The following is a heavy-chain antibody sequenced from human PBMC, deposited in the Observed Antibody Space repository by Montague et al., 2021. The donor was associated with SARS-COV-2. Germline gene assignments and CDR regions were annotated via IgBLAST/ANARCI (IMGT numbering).Heavy chain of an antibody. Sequence: PELVKPTQTLTLTCTFSGFSLTTSAMRVSWIRQPPGKAPEWLARIDWDDDKHYNASLRTRLTISKDTSKNHVVLTMTNMDPVDTGTYYCARSGQPAGNYAPLGYYGLDVWGRGTTVIVSS. CDR3: ARSGQPAGNYAPLGYYGLDV. CDR1: GFSLTTSAMR. J-gene: IGHJ6*02. D-gene: IGHD1-26*01. CDR2: IDWDDDK. V-gene: IGHV2-70*04.